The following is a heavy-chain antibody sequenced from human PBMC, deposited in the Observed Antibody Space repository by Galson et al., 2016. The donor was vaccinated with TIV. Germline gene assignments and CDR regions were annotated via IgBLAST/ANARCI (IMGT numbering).Heavy chain of an antibody. V-gene: IGHV4-38-2*02. J-gene: IGHJ6*02. CDR1: GYAIKSGYY. CDR2: IYGSGTT. CDR3: VREGSTVTMHHYFGMDV. D-gene: IGHD4-17*01. Sequence: SETLSLTCAVSGYAIKSGYYWGWIRQPPGKGLQWIGSIYGSGTTYYNPSLKSRLTMSVDTSKNQFSLKLSSVTAADTAVYYCVREGSTVTMHHYFGMDVWGQGTSVTVSS.